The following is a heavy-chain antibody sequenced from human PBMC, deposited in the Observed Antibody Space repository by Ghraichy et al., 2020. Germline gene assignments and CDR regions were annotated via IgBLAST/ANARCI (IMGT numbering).Heavy chain of an antibody. J-gene: IGHJ2*01. CDR1: GFTLSSYS. D-gene: IGHD3-9*01. Sequence: GGSLRLSCAASGFTLSSYSMNWVRQAPGKGLEWVSYISSSSSTIYYADSVKGRLTISRDNAKNSLYLQMHSLRDEDTAVYYCARDERDTYYDTLTGYYSYWYFDLWGRGTLVTVSS. CDR2: ISSSSSTI. V-gene: IGHV3-48*02. CDR3: ARDERDTYYDTLTGYYSYWYFDL.